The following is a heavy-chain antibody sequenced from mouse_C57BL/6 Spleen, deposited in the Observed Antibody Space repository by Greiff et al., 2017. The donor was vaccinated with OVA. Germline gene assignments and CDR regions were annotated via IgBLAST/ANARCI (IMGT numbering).Heavy chain of an antibody. J-gene: IGHJ4*01. V-gene: IGHV1-82*01. CDR1: GYAFNSSW. D-gene: IGHD2-5*01. Sequence: VQLQQSGPELVKPGASVKISCKASGYAFNSSWMNWVKQRPGKGLEWIGRIYPGDGDTNYNGKFKGKATLTADKSSSTAYMQLSSLTSEDSAVYFCARRGESNYVYAMDYWGQGTSVTVSS. CDR2: IYPGDGDT. CDR3: ARRGESNYVYAMDY.